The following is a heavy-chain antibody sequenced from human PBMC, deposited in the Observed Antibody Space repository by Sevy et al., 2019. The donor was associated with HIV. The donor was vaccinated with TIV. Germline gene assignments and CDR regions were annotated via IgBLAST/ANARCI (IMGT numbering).Heavy chain of an antibody. D-gene: IGHD1-7*01. J-gene: IGHJ4*02. Sequence: GGSLRLSCAASGFTFSDYYMSWILQAPGQALAWVSSISSSGSTIYYADSVKGRFTISRDNAKNSLYLQMNSLRAEATAVYYCARVRAPNYRIFDYWGQRTLVTVSS. CDR3: ARVRAPNYRIFDY. V-gene: IGHV3-11*01. CDR2: ISSSGSTI. CDR1: GFTFSDYY.